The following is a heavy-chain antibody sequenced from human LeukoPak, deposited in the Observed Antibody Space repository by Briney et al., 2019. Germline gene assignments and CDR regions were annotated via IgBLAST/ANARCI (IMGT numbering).Heavy chain of an antibody. D-gene: IGHD2-15*01. CDR1: GGSISSYY. J-gene: IGHJ5*02. CDR2: INHSGST. Sequence: SETLSLTCTVSGGSISSYYWSWIRQPPGKGLEWIGGINHSGSTNYNPSLKSRVTISVDTSNHQFSLRLSSVTAADTAVYYCARRGRYCSGGSCFIGLFDPWGQGTLVTVSS. V-gene: IGHV4-34*01. CDR3: ARRGRYCSGGSCFIGLFDP.